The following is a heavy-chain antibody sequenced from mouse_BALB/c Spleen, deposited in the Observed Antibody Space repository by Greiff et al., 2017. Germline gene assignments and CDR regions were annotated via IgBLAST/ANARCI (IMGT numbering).Heavy chain of an antibody. Sequence: EVKLMESGPSLVKPSQTLSLTCSVTGDSITSGYWNWIRKFPGNKLEYIGYISYSGSTYYNPSLKSRISITRDTSKNQYYLQLNSVTTEDTATYYCARDGRSLMDYWGQGTSVTVSS. CDR1: GDSITSGY. CDR2: ISYSGST. D-gene: IGHD2-3*01. CDR3: ARDGRSLMDY. J-gene: IGHJ4*01. V-gene: IGHV3-8*02.